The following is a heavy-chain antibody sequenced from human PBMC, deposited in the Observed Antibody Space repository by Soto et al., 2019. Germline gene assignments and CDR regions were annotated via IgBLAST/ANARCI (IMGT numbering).Heavy chain of an antibody. V-gene: IGHV5-51*01. J-gene: IGHJ4*02. D-gene: IGHD1-7*01. CDR1: GYSFTSYW. CDR2: IYPGDSDT. CDR3: ATVGPGGELGLYFDY. Sequence: GESLKISCKGSGYSFTSYWIGWVRQMPGKGLEWMGIIYPGDSDTRYSPSFQGQVTISADKSISTAYLQWSSLKASDTAMYYCATVGPGGELGLYFDYWGQGTLVTVSS.